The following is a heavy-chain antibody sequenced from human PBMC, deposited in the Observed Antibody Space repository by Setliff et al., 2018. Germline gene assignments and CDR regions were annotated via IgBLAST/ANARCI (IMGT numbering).Heavy chain of an antibody. V-gene: IGHV3-53*01. J-gene: IGHJ1*01. CDR2: IYNIGET. CDR3: ARGYYDATGRVYFQY. CDR1: GFTVSNDF. Sequence: GGSLRLSCVVSGFTVSNDFMGWVRQAPGKGLEWVSVIYNIGETRYADSVKGRFTISRDKSRNTLYLHLSSLRAEDTATYYCARGYYDATGRVYFQYWGQGTLVTVSS. D-gene: IGHD3-22*01.